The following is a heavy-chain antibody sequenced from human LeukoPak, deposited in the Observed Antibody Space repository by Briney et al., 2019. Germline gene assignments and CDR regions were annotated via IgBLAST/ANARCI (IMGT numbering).Heavy chain of an antibody. CDR3: ARGAYGDYDS. V-gene: IGHV3-53*01. CDR1: GFTVSSNY. D-gene: IGHD4-17*01. J-gene: IGHJ5*01. Sequence: PGGSLRLSCAASGFTVSSNYMSWVRQAPGKGLEWVSVIYSGGSTYYADSVKGRFTISRDNSKNTLFLQMSGLRAEDTAVYFCARGAYGDYDSWGQGTLVTVSS. CDR2: IYSGGST.